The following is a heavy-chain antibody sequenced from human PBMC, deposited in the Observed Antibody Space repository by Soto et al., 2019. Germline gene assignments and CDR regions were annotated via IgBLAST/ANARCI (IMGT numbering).Heavy chain of an antibody. Sequence: ASVKVSCKASGYTFTGYYMYWVRQAPGQGLEWMGWINPNSGGTNYAQKFQGRVTMTRDTSISTAYMELSRLRSDDTAVYYCASGGDIVVGPAAIRWGYYGMDVWGQGTTVTVSS. D-gene: IGHD2-2*01. V-gene: IGHV1-2*02. CDR2: INPNSGGT. CDR1: GYTFTGYY. CDR3: ASGGDIVVGPAAIRWGYYGMDV. J-gene: IGHJ6*02.